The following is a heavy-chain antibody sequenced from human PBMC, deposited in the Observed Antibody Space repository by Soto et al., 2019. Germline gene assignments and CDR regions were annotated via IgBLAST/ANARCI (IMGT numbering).Heavy chain of an antibody. Sequence: QVQLVESGGGVFHPGRSLRLSWAPSGFTFRSYGMHWVRKAPAKGLGWGAVIWYDGSNKYYADSVKGRFTISRDNSKNTMYLQMNSLRAVDTAVYYCARDRLYYYDSSGYYGYFQHWGQGTLVTVSS. CDR3: ARDRLYYYDSSGYYGYFQH. CDR2: IWYDGSNK. V-gene: IGHV3-33*01. D-gene: IGHD3-22*01. J-gene: IGHJ1*01. CDR1: GFTFRSYG.